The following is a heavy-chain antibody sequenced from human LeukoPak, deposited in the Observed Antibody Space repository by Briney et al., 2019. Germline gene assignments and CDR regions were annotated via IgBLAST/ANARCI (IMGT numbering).Heavy chain of an antibody. V-gene: IGHV3-23*01. CDR2: TSGSGGAST. Sequence: AGSLRLSCAGSAFTCSSYAMSWVRQAQGQGLEWVSNTSGSGGASTYYADSVKGRFTVSRDNSRNTLYLPMNSLRAEDTAVYYCVKDRGGSPFYGMDVWGQGSTVTVSS. CDR1: AFTCSSYA. D-gene: IGHD1-26*01. J-gene: IGHJ6*02. CDR3: VKDRGGSPFYGMDV.